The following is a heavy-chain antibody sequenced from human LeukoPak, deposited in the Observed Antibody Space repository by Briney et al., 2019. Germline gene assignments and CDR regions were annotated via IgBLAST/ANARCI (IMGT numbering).Heavy chain of an antibody. D-gene: IGHD5-18*01. Sequence: GGSLRLSCAASGFTFSSYAMSWVRQAPGKGLEWVSAISGSGGSTYYADSVKGRFTISRDNSKNTLYLQMNSLRAEDTAVYYCARRAYNYGVLYYFDYWGQGTLVTVSS. V-gene: IGHV3-23*01. CDR1: GFTFSSYA. CDR2: ISGSGGST. CDR3: ARRAYNYGVLYYFDY. J-gene: IGHJ4*02.